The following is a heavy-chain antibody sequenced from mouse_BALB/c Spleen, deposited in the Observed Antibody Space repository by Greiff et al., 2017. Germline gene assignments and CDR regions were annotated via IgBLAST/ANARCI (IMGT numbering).Heavy chain of an antibody. V-gene: IGHV1-77*01. D-gene: IGHD2-1*01. CDR3: ARSGNLDAMDD. CDR2: IYPGSGNT. J-gene: IGHJ4*01. CDR1: GYTFTDYY. Sequence: QVQLQQSGAELARPGASVKLSCKASGYTFTDYYINWVKQRTGQGLEWIGEIYPGSGNTYYNEKFKGKATLTADKSSSTAYMQLSSLTSEDSAVYFCARSGNLDAMDDWGQGTSVTVSS.